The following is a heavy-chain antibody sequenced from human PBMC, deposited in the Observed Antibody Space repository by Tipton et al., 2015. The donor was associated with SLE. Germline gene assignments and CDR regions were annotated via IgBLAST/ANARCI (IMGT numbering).Heavy chain of an antibody. J-gene: IGHJ4*02. CDR3: ARTRYDYGDYHFDY. Sequence: SLRLSCAASEFSVSNYEMNWVRQAPGKGLEWVSYISRSGNTIYYADSVKGRFSISRDNTKNSLYLQMNSLRADDTAVYYCARTRYDYGDYHFDYWGQGTLVTVSS. CDR1: EFSVSNYE. V-gene: IGHV3-48*03. CDR2: ISRSGNTI. D-gene: IGHD4-17*01.